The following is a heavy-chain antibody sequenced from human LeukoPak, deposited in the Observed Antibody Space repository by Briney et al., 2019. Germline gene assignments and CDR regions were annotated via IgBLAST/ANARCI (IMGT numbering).Heavy chain of an antibody. J-gene: IGHJ4*02. CDR1: GFTFSSYA. CDR2: VSASGDNT. V-gene: IGHV3-23*01. D-gene: IGHD6-19*01. CDR3: AKKRTPVAGTNYFDY. Sequence: PGGSLRLSCAASGFTFSSYAMSWVRQAPGKGLEWVSAVSASGDNTYYAESVKGRFTISRDNSKNTVYLQMTSVTAEDTARYYCAKKRTPVAGTNYFDYWGQGILVTVSS.